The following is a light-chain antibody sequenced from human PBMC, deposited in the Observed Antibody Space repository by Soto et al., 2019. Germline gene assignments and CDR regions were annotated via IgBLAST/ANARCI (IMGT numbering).Light chain of an antibody. V-gene: IGLV1-40*01. CDR1: SSNIGAGFD. Sequence: SVLTQPPSVSGAPGQRVTISCTGSSSNIGAGFDVHWYQQRPGTAPKLLIFGNNNRPSGVPDRFSGSKSGTSASLAITGLQAEDEGDYYCQSYDSTLSDRYVFGTGTKVTVL. CDR3: QSYDSTLSDRYV. CDR2: GNN. J-gene: IGLJ1*01.